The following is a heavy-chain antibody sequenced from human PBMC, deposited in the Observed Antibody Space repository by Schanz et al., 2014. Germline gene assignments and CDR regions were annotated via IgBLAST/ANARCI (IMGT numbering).Heavy chain of an antibody. V-gene: IGHV3-33*06. J-gene: IGHJ5*01. D-gene: IGHD3-10*01. Sequence: QVRLVESGGGVVQPGRSLRLSCVASGFTFSSYDVFWVRQAPGKGLEWVAILWHDGSKKYYADSVKGRFTISRDNSKNTVHLQMNSLRAEDTAVYYCAKQHIVRGVIYLNWFDSWGQGTLVTVSS. CDR2: LWHDGSKK. CDR1: GFTFSSYD. CDR3: AKQHIVRGVIYLNWFDS.